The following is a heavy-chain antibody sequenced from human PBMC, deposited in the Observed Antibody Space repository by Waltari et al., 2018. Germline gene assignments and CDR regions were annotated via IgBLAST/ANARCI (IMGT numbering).Heavy chain of an antibody. CDR2: INYDGSQK. CDR1: GFPFSRYW. Sequence: EVQLVVSGGGLVQPGGSLRLPGGRSGFPFSRYWMSWFRQTPGKGLQWVANINYDGSQKYYVDSVKGRFTISRDNAKNSVYLQMNSLRVEDTAVYYCAKSRGFEYWGQGALITVSS. CDR3: AKSRGFEY. V-gene: IGHV3-7*01. J-gene: IGHJ4*02. D-gene: IGHD2-2*01.